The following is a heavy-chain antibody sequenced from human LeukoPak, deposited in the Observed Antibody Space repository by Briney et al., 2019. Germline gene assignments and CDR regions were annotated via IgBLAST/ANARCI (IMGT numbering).Heavy chain of an antibody. D-gene: IGHD7-27*01. Sequence: GGSLRLSCAASGFTFSSSRMLWVRQTPGKGLVWVSNINTDGSSTNYADSVKGRFAISRDNAKNTLYLQMGSLRAEDTAIYYCVRNWGEDYWGQGTLVTVTS. CDR3: VRNWGEDY. J-gene: IGHJ4*02. CDR2: INTDGSST. CDR1: GFTFSSSR. V-gene: IGHV3-74*01.